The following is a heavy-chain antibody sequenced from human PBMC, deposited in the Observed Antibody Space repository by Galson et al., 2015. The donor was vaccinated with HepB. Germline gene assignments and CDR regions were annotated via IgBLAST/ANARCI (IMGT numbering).Heavy chain of an antibody. V-gene: IGHV3-7*01. D-gene: IGHD3-22*01. Sequence: SLRLSCAAPRFTFSRYWMSWVRQAPGKGLEWVANINQDGSNKNYADSVKGRFTISRDNSKNTLYLQMNSLRAEDTAVYYCARDRLVVSYDAFDIWGQGTMVTVSS. J-gene: IGHJ3*02. CDR2: INQDGSNK. CDR1: RFTFSRYW. CDR3: ARDRLVVSYDAFDI.